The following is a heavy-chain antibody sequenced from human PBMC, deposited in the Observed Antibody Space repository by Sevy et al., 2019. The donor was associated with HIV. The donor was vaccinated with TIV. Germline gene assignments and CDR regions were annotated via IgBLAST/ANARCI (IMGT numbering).Heavy chain of an antibody. CDR3: EKEVGGSSSK. Sequence: GGSLRLSCAASGFTMSRYWVTWVRQAPGKGLEWVAKMKQDGGVRKYLDSVKGRFTISRDNAKKSVYLEMNSLRVEDTGIYDCEKEVGGSSSKGGQGTLFTVSS. CDR1: GFTMSRYW. J-gene: IGHJ4*02. CDR2: MKQDGGVR. D-gene: IGHD6-19*01. V-gene: IGHV3-7*01.